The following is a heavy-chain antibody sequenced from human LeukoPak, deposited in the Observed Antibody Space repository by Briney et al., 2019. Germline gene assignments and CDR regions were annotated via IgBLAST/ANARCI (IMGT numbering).Heavy chain of an antibody. D-gene: IGHD4-17*01. CDR3: ASPGDYGDFDY. Sequence: LGGSLRLSCAASGFTFSSYSMNWVRQAPGKGLEWVSSISSSSSYIYYADSVKGRFTISRDNAKNSLYLQMNSLRAEDTAVYYCASPGDYGDFDYWGQGTLVTVSS. J-gene: IGHJ4*02. V-gene: IGHV3-21*01. CDR1: GFTFSSYS. CDR2: ISSSSSYI.